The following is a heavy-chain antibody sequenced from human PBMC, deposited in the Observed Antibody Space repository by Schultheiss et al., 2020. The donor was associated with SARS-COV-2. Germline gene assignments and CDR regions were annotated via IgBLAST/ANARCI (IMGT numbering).Heavy chain of an antibody. CDR1: GFSLSTSGVG. CDR2: IDWDDDK. D-gene: IGHD6-19*01. J-gene: IGHJ5*02. CDR3: AHSGQQWLGPNWFDP. Sequence: SGPTLVKPTQTLTLTCTFSGFSLSTSGVGVGWIRQPPGKALEWLARIDWDDDKFYSTSLKTRLTISKDTSKNQVVLTMTNMDPVDTATYYCAHSGQQWLGPNWFDPWGQGTLVTVSS. V-gene: IGHV2-70*12.